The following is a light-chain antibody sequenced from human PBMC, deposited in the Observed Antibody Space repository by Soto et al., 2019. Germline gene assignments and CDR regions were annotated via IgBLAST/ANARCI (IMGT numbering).Light chain of an antibody. Sequence: IVMTHSRATLSVSPGERATLSSGASQSVSSDLAWYHQKPGQAPRLLIYGASTRATGIPARFSGSGSGTEFTLTISSLQSEDFAVYYCQQYTNSPNFGQGTRLEIK. CDR3: QQYTNSPN. CDR2: GAS. V-gene: IGKV3-15*01. CDR1: QSVSSD. J-gene: IGKJ5*01.